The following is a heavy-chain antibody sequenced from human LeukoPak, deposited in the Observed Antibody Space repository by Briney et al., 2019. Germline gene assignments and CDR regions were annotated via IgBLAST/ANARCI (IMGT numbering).Heavy chain of an antibody. Sequence: GRSLRLSCAASGFTLTTYGMRWVRQAPGKGLEWVAVIWYDESNKYYSDSVKGRFTISRDNSKKTVYLQMNSLRVEDTAVYYCAKAFLEFDAYDYNMDVWGKGTTVTVSS. D-gene: IGHD1-1*01. CDR3: AKAFLEFDAYDYNMDV. CDR2: IWYDESNK. V-gene: IGHV3-33*06. J-gene: IGHJ6*03. CDR1: GFTLTTYG.